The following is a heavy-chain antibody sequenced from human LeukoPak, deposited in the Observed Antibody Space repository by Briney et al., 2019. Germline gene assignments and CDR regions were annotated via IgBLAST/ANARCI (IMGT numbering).Heavy chain of an antibody. D-gene: IGHD3-10*01. Sequence: GGSLRLSCAASGFTFSSYWMSWVRQAPGKGLEWVANIKQDGSEKYYVDSVRGRLTISRDNAKNSLYLQMNSLRAEDTAVYYCARGTVYYGSGSYHDYWGQGTLVTVSS. CDR3: ARGTVYYGSGSYHDY. CDR2: IKQDGSEK. CDR1: GFTFSSYW. V-gene: IGHV3-7*04. J-gene: IGHJ4*02.